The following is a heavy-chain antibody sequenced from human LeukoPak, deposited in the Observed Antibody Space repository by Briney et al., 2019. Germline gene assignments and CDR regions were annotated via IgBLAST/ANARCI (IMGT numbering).Heavy chain of an antibody. Sequence: PSETLSLTCTVSGGSISSYYWSWIRQPAGKGLEWIGRIYTSGSTNYNPSLKSRVTMSVDTSKNQFSLKLSSVTAADTAVYYCARDQIVVVPAAIAVWLDPWGQGTLVTVSS. CDR2: IYTSGST. CDR1: GGSISSYY. D-gene: IGHD2-2*01. J-gene: IGHJ5*02. V-gene: IGHV4-4*07. CDR3: ARDQIVVVPAAIAVWLDP.